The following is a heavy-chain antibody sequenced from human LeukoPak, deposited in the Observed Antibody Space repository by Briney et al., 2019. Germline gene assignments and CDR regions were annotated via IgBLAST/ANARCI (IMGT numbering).Heavy chain of an antibody. CDR1: GFTFSSYA. J-gene: IGHJ6*02. CDR2: ISGSGGST. Sequence: GGSLRLSCAASGFTFSSYAMSWVRQAPGKGLEWVSAISGSGGSTYYADSVKGRFTISRDNSKNTLYLQMNSLRAEDTAAYYCAKNGAGTMVRGVQDPYYYYGMDVWGQGTTVTVSS. D-gene: IGHD3-10*01. V-gene: IGHV3-23*01. CDR3: AKNGAGTMVRGVQDPYYYYGMDV.